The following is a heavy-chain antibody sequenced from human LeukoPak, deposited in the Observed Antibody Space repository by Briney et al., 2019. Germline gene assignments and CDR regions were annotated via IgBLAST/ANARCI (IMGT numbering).Heavy chain of an antibody. CDR3: ARSMSRSYYLASDY. D-gene: IGHD1-26*01. CDR1: GYSFNNYW. CDR2: VYPGDSDT. V-gene: IGHV5-51*01. J-gene: IGHJ4*02. Sequence: GESLKISCQGSGYSFNNYWINWVRQMPGKGLEWMGIVYPGDSDTKYSPSFEGQVTISADKFSDTAYLQWSSLKASDSAIYYCARSMSRSYYLASDYWGQGTLVTVSS.